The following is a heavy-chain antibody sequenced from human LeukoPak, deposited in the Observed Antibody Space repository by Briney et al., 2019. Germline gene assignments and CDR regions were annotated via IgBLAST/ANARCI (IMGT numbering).Heavy chain of an antibody. V-gene: IGHV3-7*05. CDR2: IHKDGSDE. D-gene: IGHD1-14*01. J-gene: IGHJ3*02. Sequence: GGSLRLSRVVSGFTFSSYWMNWVRQAPGKGLEWVANIHKDGSDEYYVDSVKGRFTISRDNAKNSLYLQMNSLRAEDTALYYCARTLRLGTPRAFDIWGRGTMVTVSS. CDR1: GFTFSSYW. CDR3: ARTLRLGTPRAFDI.